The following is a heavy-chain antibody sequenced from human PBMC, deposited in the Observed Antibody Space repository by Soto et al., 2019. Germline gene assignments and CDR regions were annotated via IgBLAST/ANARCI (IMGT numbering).Heavy chain of an antibody. CDR3: ARDHHRYSGYDYVDY. CDR1: GFTFSTYV. J-gene: IGHJ4*02. V-gene: IGHV3-30-3*01. Sequence: PGGSLRLSCAASGFTFSTYVMHWVRQAPGKGLEWVAHISSDGNNKYYADSVKGRFTISRDNAKNSLYLQMNSLRAEDTAVYYCARDHHRYSGYDYVDYWGQGTLVTVSS. D-gene: IGHD5-12*01. CDR2: ISSDGNNK.